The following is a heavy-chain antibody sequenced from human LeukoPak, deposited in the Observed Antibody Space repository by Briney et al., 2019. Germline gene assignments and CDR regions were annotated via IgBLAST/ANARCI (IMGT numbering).Heavy chain of an antibody. D-gene: IGHD3-10*01. Sequence: SETLSLTCTVSGDSISTSNSYWGWIRQPPGKGLEWIGRIYTSGTTNYNPSLKSRVTISVDTSKNQFSLKLSSVTAADTAVYYCAGNYYGSGSYYSEDRYWGQGTLVTVSS. CDR3: AGNYYGSGSYYSEDRY. V-gene: IGHV4-61*02. J-gene: IGHJ4*02. CDR2: IYTSGTT. CDR1: GDSISTSNSY.